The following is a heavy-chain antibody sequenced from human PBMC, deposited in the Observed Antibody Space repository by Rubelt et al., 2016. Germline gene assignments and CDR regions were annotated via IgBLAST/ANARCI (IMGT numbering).Heavy chain of an antibody. CDR2: ISYDGSNK. V-gene: IGHV3-30*19. CDR1: GFTFSSYD. CDR3: ARDLEYCSGGSCYKPLNCYYYGMDV. J-gene: IGHJ6*02. Sequence: GFTFSSYDMHWVRQAPGKGLEWVALISYDGSNKYYADSVKGRFTISRDNSKNTLYLQMNSLRAEDTAVYYCARDLEYCSGGSCYKPLNCYYYGMDVWGQGTTVTVSS. D-gene: IGHD2-15*01.